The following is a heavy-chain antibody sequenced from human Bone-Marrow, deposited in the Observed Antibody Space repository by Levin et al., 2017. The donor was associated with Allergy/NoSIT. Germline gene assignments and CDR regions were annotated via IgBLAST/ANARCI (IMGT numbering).Heavy chain of an antibody. CDR1: GDTFITYY. V-gene: IGHV1-46*01. CDR2: INPSDGST. CDR3: ASGRSNSWADY. Sequence: GESLKISCEASGDTFITYYIHWVRQAPGKGLEWMGIINPSDGSTSLAQKFQGRLTMTGDTSTSTVYVELTSLRSEDTAVYYCASGRSNSWADYWGQGTLVTVSS. D-gene: IGHD2-2*01. J-gene: IGHJ4*02.